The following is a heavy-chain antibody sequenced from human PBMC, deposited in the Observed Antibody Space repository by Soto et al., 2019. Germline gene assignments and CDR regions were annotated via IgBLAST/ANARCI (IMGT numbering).Heavy chain of an antibody. D-gene: IGHD3-10*01. V-gene: IGHV3-15*01. Sequence: SSVRRNCVASGFTFSNAWMSWVRQAPGKGLEWVGRIKSKTDGGTTDYAAPVKGRFTISRDDSKNTLYLQMNSLKTEDTAVYYCTTGAHYYGSPNFDYWGQGTLVTVS. CDR3: TTGAHYYGSPNFDY. CDR1: GFTFSNAW. J-gene: IGHJ4*02. CDR2: IKSKTDGGTT.